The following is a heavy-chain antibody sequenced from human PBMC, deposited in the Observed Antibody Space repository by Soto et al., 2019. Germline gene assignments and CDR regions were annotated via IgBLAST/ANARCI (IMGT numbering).Heavy chain of an antibody. CDR2: INHSGST. J-gene: IGHJ6*02. CDR3: ARGGWFGELLYYHGLDV. CDR1: GVCFVVYC. D-gene: IGHD3-10*01. Sequence: PAENLSVGYAVEGVCFVVYCLSWILQPPGKGLEWIGEINHSGSTNYKPSLKSRVTISVDTSKNQCSLKLSSVTAADTAVYYCARGGWFGELLYYHGLDVWGQRTTVTVSS. V-gene: IGHV4-34*01.